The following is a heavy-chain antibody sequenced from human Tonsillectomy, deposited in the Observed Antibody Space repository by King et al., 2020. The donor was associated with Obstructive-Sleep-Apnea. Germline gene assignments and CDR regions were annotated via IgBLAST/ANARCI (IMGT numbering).Heavy chain of an antibody. V-gene: IGHV4-59*08. J-gene: IGHJ3*02. Sequence: QLQESGPGLVKPSETLSLTCTVSGGSISSYYWSWIRQPPGKGLEWVGYIYYSGSTNYNPSLKSRVTISVDTSKNQFSLKLSSVTAADTAVYYCVTYSSGWYSAFDIWGQGTMVTVSS. CDR3: VTYSSGWYSAFDI. CDR1: GGSISSYY. D-gene: IGHD6-19*01. CDR2: IYYSGST.